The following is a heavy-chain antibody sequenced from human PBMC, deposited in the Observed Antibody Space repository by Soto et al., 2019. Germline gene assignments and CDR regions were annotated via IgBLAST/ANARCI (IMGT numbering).Heavy chain of an antibody. CDR2: ISYDGSNK. J-gene: IGHJ4*02. V-gene: IGHV3-30-3*01. Sequence: PGESLKISCAASGFTFSSYAMHWVRQAPGKGLEWVAVISYDGSNKYYADSVKGRFTISRDNSKNTLYLQMNSLRAEDTAVYYCARDISGPRVYWGQGTLVTVSS. CDR3: ARDISGPRVY. D-gene: IGHD6-19*01. CDR1: GFTFSSYA.